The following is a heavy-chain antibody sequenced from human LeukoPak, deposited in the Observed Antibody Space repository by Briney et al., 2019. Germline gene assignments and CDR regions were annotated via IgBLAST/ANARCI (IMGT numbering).Heavy chain of an antibody. CDR1: GFTFSRYF. V-gene: IGHV3-74*01. CDR2: ISTEGSTT. Sequence: PGGSLRLSCAASGFTFSRYFMHWVRQAPGKGLVWVSVISTEGSTTRYADSVKGRFTVSRDNAKNTLYLQMNSLRAEDTAVYYCAKGGSGYSSYNWFDPWGQGTLVTVSS. CDR3: AKGGSGYSSYNWFDP. J-gene: IGHJ5*02. D-gene: IGHD5-18*01.